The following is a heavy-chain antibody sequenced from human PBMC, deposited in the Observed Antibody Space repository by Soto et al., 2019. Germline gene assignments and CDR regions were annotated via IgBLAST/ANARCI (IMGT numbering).Heavy chain of an antibody. CDR1: VYTLTRYG. CDR3: AREVFRYFDL. D-gene: IGHD1-20*01. CDR2: ISAYNANT. Sequence: QVHLVQSGAEVKKPGASVKVSCKASVYTLTRYGITWVRQAPGQGLEWMGSISAYNANTNYAQKLQGRLTMTTDTSTSTAYMELRSLTSDDTAVYYCAREVFRYFDLWGRGTLVSVSS. J-gene: IGHJ2*01. V-gene: IGHV1-18*01.